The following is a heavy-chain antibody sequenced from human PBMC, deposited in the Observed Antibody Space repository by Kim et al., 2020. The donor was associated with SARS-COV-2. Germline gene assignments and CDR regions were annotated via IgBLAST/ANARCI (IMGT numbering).Heavy chain of an antibody. V-gene: IGHV4-59*01. D-gene: IGHD6-19*01. Sequence: SETLSLTCTVSGGPISNYYWSWIRQPPGKGLEWIGYIYYSGTTKYNPSLKSRVNILVDTSKKQFSLRMSSVTAADTAVYYCARMPLSGWADYWGQGTLVTVSS. CDR2: IYYSGTT. CDR1: GGPISNYY. CDR3: ARMPLSGWADY. J-gene: IGHJ4*02.